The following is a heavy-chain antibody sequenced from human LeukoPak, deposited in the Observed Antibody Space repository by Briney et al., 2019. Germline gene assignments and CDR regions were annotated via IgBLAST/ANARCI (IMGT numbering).Heavy chain of an antibody. Sequence: SETLTLTCTVSDDSISTNSYYWTWIRQPPGQGLEWVASLHYSGTPYHSPSLSSRISIFVDTSKRQFSLQVRSVTASDTAMYYCSRGDDSYKQGNFWGQGTLVTVSS. J-gene: IGHJ4*02. CDR3: SRGDDSYKQGNF. D-gene: IGHD5-24*01. CDR1: DDSISTNSYY. V-gene: IGHV4-39*01. CDR2: LHYSGTP.